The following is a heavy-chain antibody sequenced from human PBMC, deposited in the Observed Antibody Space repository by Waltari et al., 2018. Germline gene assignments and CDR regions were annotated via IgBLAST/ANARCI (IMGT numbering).Heavy chain of an antibody. CDR2: IYPGDSDT. CDR3: ARLDGGGSWWSDY. Sequence: EVQLVESGGGLVQPGGSLRLSCAASGFTFTSYWIGWVRQMPGKGLEWMGIIYPGDSDTRYSPSFQGQVTISADKSISTAYLQWSSLKASDTAMYYCARLDGGGSWWSDYWGQGTLVTVSS. CDR1: GFTFTSYW. V-gene: IGHV5-51*01. J-gene: IGHJ4*02. D-gene: IGHD2-15*01.